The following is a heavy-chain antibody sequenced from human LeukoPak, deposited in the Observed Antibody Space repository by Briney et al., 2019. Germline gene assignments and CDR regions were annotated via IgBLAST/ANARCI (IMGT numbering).Heavy chain of an antibody. CDR2: ISYDGSNK. V-gene: IGHV3-30*04. CDR3: ARDLREGDYYGSGSYYPRHGAFDI. J-gene: IGHJ3*02. D-gene: IGHD3-10*01. Sequence: PGRSLRLSCAASGFTFSSYAMHWVRQAPGKGLEWVAVISYDGSNKYYADSVKGRFIISRDNSKNTLYLQMNSLRAEDTAVYYCARDLREGDYYGSGSYYPRHGAFDIWGQGTMVTVSS. CDR1: GFTFSSYA.